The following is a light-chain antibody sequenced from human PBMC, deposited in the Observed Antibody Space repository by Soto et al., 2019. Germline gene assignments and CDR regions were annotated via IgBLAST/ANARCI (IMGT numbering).Light chain of an antibody. CDR1: RDDIGAYDY. CDR3: NSYTNSSAVV. CDR2: EVT. V-gene: IGLV2-14*01. Sequence: ALTQPASVSGSPGQSITISCAGTRDDIGAYDYVSWYQQHPGNAPKLLVYEVTNRPSGVSDRFSGSKSGNTASLTISGLQAEDEADYYCNSYTNSSAVVFGGGTKVTVL. J-gene: IGLJ2*01.